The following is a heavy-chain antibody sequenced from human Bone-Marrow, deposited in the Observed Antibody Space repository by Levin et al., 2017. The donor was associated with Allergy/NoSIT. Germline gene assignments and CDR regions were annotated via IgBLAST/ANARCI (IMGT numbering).Heavy chain of an antibody. Sequence: GESLKISCAASGFTFSSYAMHWVRQAPGKGLEWVAVISCDGSNKYYADSVKGRFTISRDNSKNTLYLQMNSLRAEDTAVYYCARPLGGGYCSGGSCSGFDPWGQGTLVTVSS. CDR2: ISCDGSNK. CDR1: GFTFSSYA. CDR3: ARPLGGGYCSGGSCSGFDP. D-gene: IGHD2-15*01. V-gene: IGHV3-30-3*01. J-gene: IGHJ5*02.